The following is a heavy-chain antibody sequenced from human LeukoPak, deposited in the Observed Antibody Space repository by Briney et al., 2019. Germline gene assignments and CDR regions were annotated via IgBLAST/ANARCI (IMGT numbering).Heavy chain of an antibody. J-gene: IGHJ3*02. Sequence: GGSLRLSCAASGFTFSDYYMSWIRQAPGKGLEWVSYISSSSSTIYYADSVKGRFTISRDNAKNSLYLQMNSLRAEDTAVYYCARDYYDSSGLGPFDIWGQGTMVTVSS. V-gene: IGHV3-11*04. CDR1: GFTFSDYY. CDR3: ARDYYDSSGLGPFDI. D-gene: IGHD3-22*01. CDR2: ISSSSSTI.